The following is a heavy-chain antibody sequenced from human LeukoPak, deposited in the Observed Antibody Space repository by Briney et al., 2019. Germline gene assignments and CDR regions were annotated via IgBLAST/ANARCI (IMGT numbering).Heavy chain of an antibody. CDR1: GGSISSNNYY. CDR2: IYYSGST. Sequence: ASETLSLTCTVSGGSISSNNYYWGWIRQPPGKGLEWIGYIYYSGSTNYNPSLKSRVTISVDTSKNQFSLKLSSVTAADTAVYYCARVPSHFDYWGQGTLVTVSS. D-gene: IGHD2-2*01. V-gene: IGHV4-61*05. CDR3: ARVPSHFDY. J-gene: IGHJ4*02.